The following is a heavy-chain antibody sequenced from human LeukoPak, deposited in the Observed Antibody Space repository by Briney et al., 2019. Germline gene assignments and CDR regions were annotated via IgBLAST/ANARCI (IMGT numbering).Heavy chain of an antibody. Sequence: GGSLRLSCAASGFTFSSYWMHWVRQAPGKGLVWVSRINSDGSSTTYADSVKGRFTISRDNAKNTLYLQMNSLRAEDTAVYYCARVGYSSSWYIDYWGQGTLVTVPS. V-gene: IGHV3-74*01. J-gene: IGHJ4*02. CDR2: INSDGSST. CDR1: GFTFSSYW. CDR3: ARVGYSSSWYIDY. D-gene: IGHD6-13*01.